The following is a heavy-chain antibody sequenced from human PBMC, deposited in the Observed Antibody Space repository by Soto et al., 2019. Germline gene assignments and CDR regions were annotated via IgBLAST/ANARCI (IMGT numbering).Heavy chain of an antibody. CDR1: GYTFTGYY. Sequence: QVQLVQSGAEVKKPGASVKVSCKASGYTFTGYYMHWVRQAPGQGLEWMGWINPNSGGTNYSQKFQGWVTMTRETSISTDYMELSRLRSDDTAVYYCARYARGDEAPMDYWGQGTLVTVSS. J-gene: IGHJ4*02. D-gene: IGHD2-2*01. V-gene: IGHV1-2*04. CDR3: ARYARGDEAPMDY. CDR2: INPNSGGT.